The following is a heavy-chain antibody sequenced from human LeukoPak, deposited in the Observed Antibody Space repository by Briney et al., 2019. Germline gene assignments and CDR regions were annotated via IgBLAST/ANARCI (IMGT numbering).Heavy chain of an antibody. CDR3: ARGLAYCSGGSCPRAFWFDP. CDR2: IYHSGST. D-gene: IGHD2-15*01. V-gene: IGHV4-4*02. J-gene: IGHJ5*02. CDR1: GGSISSSNW. Sequence: PSGTLSLTCAVSGGSISSSNWWSWVRQPPGKGLEWIGEIYHSGSTNYKPSLKSRVTISVDKSKNQFSLKLSSVTAADAAVYYCARGLAYCSGGSCPRAFWFDPWGQGTLVTVSS.